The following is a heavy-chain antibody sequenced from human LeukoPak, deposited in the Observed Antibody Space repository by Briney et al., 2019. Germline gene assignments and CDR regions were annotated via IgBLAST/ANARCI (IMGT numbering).Heavy chain of an antibody. V-gene: IGHV3-72*01. J-gene: IGHJ3*02. D-gene: IGHD2-21*01. CDR2: SRNKANSYTT. CDR3: ARGFRAFDI. Sequence: GGSLRLSCAASGFTFSDHYMDWVRQAPGKGLEWVGRSRNKANSYTTEYAATVKCRFTISRDDSKNSLYLQMNSLKTEDTAVYYCARGFRAFDIWGQGTMVTVSS. CDR1: GFTFSDHY.